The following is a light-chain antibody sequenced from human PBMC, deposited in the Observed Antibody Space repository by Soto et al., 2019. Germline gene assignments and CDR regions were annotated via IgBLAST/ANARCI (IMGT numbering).Light chain of an antibody. CDR3: PDYGLSPIT. J-gene: IGKJ5*01. Sequence: LSPKKRATLSCRASQSVNSRLAWYQHKPGQAPRLLISGASSRATGIPDRFSGSGSATDFTLTFFRLEAEDCARYYCPDYGLSPIT. CDR1: QSVNSR. CDR2: GAS. V-gene: IGKV3-20*01.